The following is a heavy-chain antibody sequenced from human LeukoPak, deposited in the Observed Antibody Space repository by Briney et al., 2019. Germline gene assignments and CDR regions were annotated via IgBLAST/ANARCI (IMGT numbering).Heavy chain of an antibody. J-gene: IGHJ6*02. V-gene: IGHV1-69*04. Sequence: ASVKVSCKASGGTFSRYGITWVRQAPGQGIEWMGRVIPILDISNYAQMFQDRVTITADKSTSTAYMELSSLRSEDTAVYFCARTNYYDSSGSQGPGTFYYGLDVWGQGTTVTVSS. CDR1: GGTFSRYG. CDR2: VIPILDIS. D-gene: IGHD3-22*01. CDR3: ARTNYYDSSGSQGPGTFYYGLDV.